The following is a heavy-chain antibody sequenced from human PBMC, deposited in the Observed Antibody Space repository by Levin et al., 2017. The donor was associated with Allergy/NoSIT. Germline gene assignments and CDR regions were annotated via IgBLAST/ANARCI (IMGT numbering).Heavy chain of an antibody. CDR2: INHSGST. V-gene: IGHV4-34*01. CDR3: ARRWNTASNDFDY. Sequence: SETLSLTCAVYGGSFSGYYWSWIRQPPGKGLEWIGEINHSGSTNYNPSLKSRVTISVDTSKNQFSLKLSSVTAADTAVYCCARRWNTASNDFDYWGQGTLVTVSS. CDR1: GGSFSGYY. D-gene: IGHD5-18*01. J-gene: IGHJ4*02.